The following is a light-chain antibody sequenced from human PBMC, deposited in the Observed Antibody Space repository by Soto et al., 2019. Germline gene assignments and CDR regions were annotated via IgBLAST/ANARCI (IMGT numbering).Light chain of an antibody. CDR3: QQLNSYLST. V-gene: IGKV1-5*03. Sequence: DIQMTQSPSTLSGSVGDRVTITCRASQTISSWLAWYQQKPGKAPKLLIYKASTLKSGVPSRFSGSGSGTEFTLTISSLQPEDFATYYCQQLNSYLSTFGQGTRLEIK. CDR1: QTISSW. J-gene: IGKJ5*01. CDR2: KAS.